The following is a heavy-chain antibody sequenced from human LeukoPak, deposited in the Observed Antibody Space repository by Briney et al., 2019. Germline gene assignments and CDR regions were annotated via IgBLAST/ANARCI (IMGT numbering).Heavy chain of an antibody. CDR2: ISWNSGNI. Sequence: GGSLRLSCAGSGFTFDDYAMHWVRQTPGKGLEWVSGISWNSGNIAYADFVGGRFTISRDNAKNSLSLQLNSLSDEDTAVYYCAKDAYGGATFFYYMDVCGKGTTVTVSS. D-gene: IGHD2/OR15-2a*01. CDR3: AKDAYGGATFFYYMDV. CDR1: GFTFDDYA. V-gene: IGHV3-9*01. J-gene: IGHJ6*03.